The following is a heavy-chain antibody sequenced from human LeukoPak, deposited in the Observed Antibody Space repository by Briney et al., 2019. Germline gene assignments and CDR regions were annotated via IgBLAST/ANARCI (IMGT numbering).Heavy chain of an antibody. D-gene: IGHD3-22*01. CDR3: ARVGDYYDSSGPLDY. J-gene: IGHJ4*02. V-gene: IGHV1-2*02. Sequence: ASVKVSCKASGYTFTGYYMHWVRQAPGQGLEWMGWINPNSGGTNYAQKFQGRVTMTRDTSISTAYMELSRLRSDDTAVYYCARVGDYYDSSGPLDYWGQGTLVTVSS. CDR1: GYTFTGYY. CDR2: INPNSGGT.